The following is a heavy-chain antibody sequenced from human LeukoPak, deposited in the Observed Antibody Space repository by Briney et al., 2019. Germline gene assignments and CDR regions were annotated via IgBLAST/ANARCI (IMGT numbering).Heavy chain of an antibody. Sequence: LRASVNVSCKASGYTFTSYGISWVRQAPGQGLEWMGWISAYNGNTNYAQKLQGRVTMTTDTSTSTAYMELRSLRSDDTAVYYCARDRNAYYDFWSGYYSPFDYWGQGTLVTVSS. V-gene: IGHV1-18*01. CDR2: ISAYNGNT. D-gene: IGHD3-3*01. J-gene: IGHJ4*02. CDR1: GYTFTSYG. CDR3: ARDRNAYYDFWSGYYSPFDY.